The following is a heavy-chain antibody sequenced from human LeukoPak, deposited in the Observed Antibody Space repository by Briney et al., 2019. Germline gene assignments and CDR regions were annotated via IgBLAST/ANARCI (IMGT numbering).Heavy chain of an antibody. CDR2: IYPGDSDT. CDR1: GYSFTSYW. J-gene: IGHJ6*02. V-gene: IGHV5-51*01. D-gene: IGHD2-2*01. CDR3: ARGQIVAPAVMEYGMDV. Sequence: GESLQISCKGSGYSFTSYWIGWVRQLPGKGLECMGIIYPGDSDTRYSPSFQGQVIISADKSISTAYLQWSSLKASDTAMYYCARGQIVAPAVMEYGMDVWGQGTTVTVSS.